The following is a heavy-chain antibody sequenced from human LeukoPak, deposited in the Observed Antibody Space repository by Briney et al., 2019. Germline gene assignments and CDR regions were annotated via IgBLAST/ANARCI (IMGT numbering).Heavy chain of an antibody. J-gene: IGHJ4*02. D-gene: IGHD6-19*01. Sequence: PGGSLRLSCAASGFTFSSYSMNWVRQAPGKGLEWVSSISSSSSYIYYADSVKGRFTISRDNAKNSLYLQMNSLRAEDTAVYYCAKDLRDSSGSYFDYWGQGTLVTVSS. CDR1: GFTFSSYS. V-gene: IGHV3-21*01. CDR2: ISSSSSYI. CDR3: AKDLRDSSGSYFDY.